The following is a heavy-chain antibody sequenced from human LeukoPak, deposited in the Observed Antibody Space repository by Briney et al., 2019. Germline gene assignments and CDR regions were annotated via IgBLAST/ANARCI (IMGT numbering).Heavy chain of an antibody. V-gene: IGHV3-30-3*01. CDR3: NDYGAPPEVPDDY. CDR2: ISYDGSNK. Sequence: GGSLRLSCAASGFTFSSYAMHWVRQAPGKGLEWVAVISYDGSNKYYADSVKGRFTISRDNSKNTLYLQMNSLRAEDTAVYYSNDYGAPPEVPDDYWGQGTLVTVSS. CDR1: GFTFSSYA. J-gene: IGHJ4*02. D-gene: IGHD4-17*01.